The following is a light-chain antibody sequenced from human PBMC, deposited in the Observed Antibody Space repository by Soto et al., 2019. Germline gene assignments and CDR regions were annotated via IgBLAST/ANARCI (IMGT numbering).Light chain of an antibody. CDR2: GAS. J-gene: IGKJ1*01. V-gene: IGKV1-39*01. CDR1: QTISSY. Sequence: DIQMTQSPSSLSASVGDRVTITCRASQTISSYLNWYQQKAGKAPRLLIYGASSLQSGVPSRFSGSGSGTDFTLAINTLQPEDFATYYCQHSGDFRWTFGQGTKVEVK. CDR3: QHSGDFRWT.